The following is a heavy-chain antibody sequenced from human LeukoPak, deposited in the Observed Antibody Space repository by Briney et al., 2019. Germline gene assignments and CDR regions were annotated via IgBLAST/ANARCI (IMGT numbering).Heavy chain of an antibody. CDR3: AVYDYVWGSYRSGY. V-gene: IGHV4-39*01. CDR2: IYYSGST. CDR1: GGSISSSSYY. J-gene: IGHJ4*02. D-gene: IGHD3-16*02. Sequence: SETLSLTCTVSGGSISSSSYYWGWIRQPPGKGLEWIGSIYYSGSTYYNPSLKSRVTISVDTSKNQFSLKLSSVTAADTAVYYCAVYDYVWGSYRSGYWGQGTLVTVSS.